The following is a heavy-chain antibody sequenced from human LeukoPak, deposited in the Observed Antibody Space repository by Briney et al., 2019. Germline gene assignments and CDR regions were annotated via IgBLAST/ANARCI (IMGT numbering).Heavy chain of an antibody. D-gene: IGHD5-18*01. V-gene: IGHV3-11*01. J-gene: IGHJ5*02. CDR3: AREGVGFSYGYAYH. CDR2: ISSGTISVTTV. CDR1: GFTSNDYY. Sequence: GGSLRLSCAASGFTSNDYYMSWIRQAPGKGLEWVSYISSGTISVTTVYYADSVKGRFTISRDNAKNSLYLQMNSLRPEDTAVYFCAREGVGFSYGYAYHWGQGTLVTVSS.